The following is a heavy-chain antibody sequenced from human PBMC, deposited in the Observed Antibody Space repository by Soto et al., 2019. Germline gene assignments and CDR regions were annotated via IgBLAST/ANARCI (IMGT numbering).Heavy chain of an antibody. Sequence: GASVKVSCKASGGTFSSYTISWVRQAPGQGLEWMGRIIPILVIANYAQKFQGRVTITADKSTSTAYMELSSLRSEDTAVYYCARVAAAGKTSGFDPWGQGTLVTVSS. CDR1: GGTFSSYT. J-gene: IGHJ5*02. D-gene: IGHD6-13*01. CDR3: ARVAAAGKTSGFDP. V-gene: IGHV1-69*02. CDR2: IIPILVIA.